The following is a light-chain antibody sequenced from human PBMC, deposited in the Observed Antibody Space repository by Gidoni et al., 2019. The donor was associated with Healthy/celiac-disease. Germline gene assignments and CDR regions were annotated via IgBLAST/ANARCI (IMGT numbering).Light chain of an antibody. V-gene: IGKV1-5*03. CDR2: KAS. Sequence: DIQMTQSPSTLSASVGDRVTITCRSSTSISSWLAWYQQKPGKAPKLLIYKASRLEGGVPSRFGGGGSGTEFTVTIGSLQPDDFGNYYCQQYNSYVCTLGQESKLEIK. CDR3: QQYNSYVCT. J-gene: IGKJ2*02. CDR1: TSISSW.